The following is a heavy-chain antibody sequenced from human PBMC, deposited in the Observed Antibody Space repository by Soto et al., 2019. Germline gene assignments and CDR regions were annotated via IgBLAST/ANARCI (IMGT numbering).Heavy chain of an antibody. J-gene: IGHJ6*02. Sequence: QVQLVQSGAEVKKPGSSVKVSCKASGGTFSSYTISWVRQAPGQGLEWMGRIIPILGIANYAQKFQGRVTITADKSTSTAYMELSSLRSEETAVYYCAFDTRGNYYYGMDVWGQGTTVTVSS. V-gene: IGHV1-69*02. CDR3: AFDTRGNYYYGMDV. CDR1: GGTFSSYT. CDR2: IIPILGIA. D-gene: IGHD3-16*01.